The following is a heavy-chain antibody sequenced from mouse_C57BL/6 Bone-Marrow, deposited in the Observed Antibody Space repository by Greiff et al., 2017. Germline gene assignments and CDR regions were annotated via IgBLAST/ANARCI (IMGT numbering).Heavy chain of an antibody. CDR3: ARRGPYSSDY. Sequence: QVQLQHSGAELARPGASVKLSCKASGYTFTSYGISWVKQRTGQGLEWIGEIYPRSGNTYYNEKFKGKATLTADKSSSTAYMELRSLTSEDSAVYFCARRGPYSSDYWGQGTSVTVSS. V-gene: IGHV1-81*01. CDR2: IYPRSGNT. J-gene: IGHJ4*01. CDR1: GYTFTSYG.